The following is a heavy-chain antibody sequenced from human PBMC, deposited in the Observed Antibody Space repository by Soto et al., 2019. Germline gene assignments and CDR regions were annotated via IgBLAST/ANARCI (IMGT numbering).Heavy chain of an antibody. D-gene: IGHD4-17*01. Sequence: SETLSLTCTVSGGSISSYYWSWIRQPPGKGLEWIGYSYYSGSTNYNPSLKSRVTISVDTSKNQFSLKLSSVTAADTAVYYCARDHYGDYGPGGMDVWGQGTTVTVSS. CDR3: ARDHYGDYGPGGMDV. CDR1: GGSISSYY. V-gene: IGHV4-59*01. J-gene: IGHJ6*02. CDR2: SYYSGST.